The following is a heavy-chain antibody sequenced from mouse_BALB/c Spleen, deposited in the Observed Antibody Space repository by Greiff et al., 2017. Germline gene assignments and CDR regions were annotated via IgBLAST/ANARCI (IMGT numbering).Heavy chain of an antibody. D-gene: IGHD1-3*01. CDR3: AREWSRYFDV. J-gene: IGHJ1*01. V-gene: IGHV5-17*02. CDR1: GFTFSSFG. CDR2: ISSGSSTI. Sequence: EVQVVESGGGLVQPGGSRKLSCAASGFTFSSFGMHWVRQAPEKGLEWVAYISSGSSTIYYADTVKGRFTISRDNPKNTLFLQMTSLRSEDTAMYYCAREWSRYFDVWGAGTTVTVSS.